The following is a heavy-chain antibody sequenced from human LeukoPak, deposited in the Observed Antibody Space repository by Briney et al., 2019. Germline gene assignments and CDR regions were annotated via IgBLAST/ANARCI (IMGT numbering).Heavy chain of an antibody. D-gene: IGHD2-21*01. CDR2: ISGSGGST. J-gene: IGHJ4*02. CDR1: GFTFSSYA. V-gene: IGHV3-23*01. Sequence: GGSLRLSCAASGFTFSSYAMSWVRQAPGKGLEWVSAISGSGGSTYYADSVKGRFTISRDNSKNTLYLQMNSLRAKDTAVYYCAKFLPTHIVVANYYFDYWGQGTLVTVSS. CDR3: AKFLPTHIVVANYYFDY.